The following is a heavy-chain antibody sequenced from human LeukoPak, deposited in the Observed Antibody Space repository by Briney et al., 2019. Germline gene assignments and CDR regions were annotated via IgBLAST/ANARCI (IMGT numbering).Heavy chain of an antibody. CDR1: GFTFSSYA. CDR2: ISGGGGST. J-gene: IGHJ4*02. V-gene: IGHV3-23*01. D-gene: IGHD5-24*01. Sequence: GGSLRLSCAASGFTFSSYAMSWVRQAPGKGLEWVSAISGGGGSTYYADSVKGRFTIPRDNSKNTLYLQMNSLRAEDTAVYYCAKGRRDGYNFDFDYWGQGTLVTVSS. CDR3: AKGRRDGYNFDFDY.